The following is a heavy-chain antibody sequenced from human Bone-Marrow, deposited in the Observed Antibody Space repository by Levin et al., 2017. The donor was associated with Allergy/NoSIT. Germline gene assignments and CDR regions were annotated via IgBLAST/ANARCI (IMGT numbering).Heavy chain of an antibody. CDR3: ARDGLGYCSGDNCLDAFDI. J-gene: IGHJ3*02. CDR2: IIPIFNTA. Sequence: SVKVSCKASGYSFTNYGMNWVRQAPGQGLEWMGGIIPIFNTAKYAQKFQGRVTISAEDSTGTGYMELSSLTSEDTAVYYCARDGLGYCSGDNCLDAFDIWGQGTMVIVSS. V-gene: IGHV1-69*13. CDR1: GYSFTNYG. D-gene: IGHD2-15*01.